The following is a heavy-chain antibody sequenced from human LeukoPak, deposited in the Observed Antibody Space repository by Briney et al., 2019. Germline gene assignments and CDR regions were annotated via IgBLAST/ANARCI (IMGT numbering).Heavy chain of an antibody. CDR2: IRNKAKSYTT. J-gene: IGHJ3*02. CDR1: GFTFSDHY. Sequence: GGSLRPSCAASGFTFSDHYMDWVRQAPGKGLEWVGRIRNKAKSYTTEYAASVKGRFTISRDDSKNSLYLQMNSLKTEDTAVYYCARVGDYYDSNGYSVDAFDIWGQGTMVTVSS. CDR3: ARVGDYYDSNGYSVDAFDI. D-gene: IGHD3-22*01. V-gene: IGHV3-72*01.